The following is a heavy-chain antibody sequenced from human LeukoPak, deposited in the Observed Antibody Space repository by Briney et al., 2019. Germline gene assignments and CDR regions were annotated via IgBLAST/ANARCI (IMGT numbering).Heavy chain of an antibody. CDR2: IYPGDSDT. D-gene: IGHD3-10*01. CDR3: ARQTRDGSGSRGYSFDF. Sequence: GESLKISCKGSGYIFTHNWIGWVRQMPGKGLEWMGIIYPGDSDTRYSPSFEGQVTISVDKSISTAYLQWSSLKASDTAMYYCARQTRDGSGSRGYSFDFWGQGTLVTVSS. V-gene: IGHV5-51*01. J-gene: IGHJ4*02. CDR1: GYIFTHNW.